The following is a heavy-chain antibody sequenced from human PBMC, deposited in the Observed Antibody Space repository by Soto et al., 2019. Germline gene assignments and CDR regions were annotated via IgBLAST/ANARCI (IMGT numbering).Heavy chain of an antibody. CDR1: GFTFSSYA. CDR2: ISGSGGGT. CDR3: AKAVPSYYDSSGYPFDY. V-gene: IGHV3-23*01. J-gene: IGHJ4*02. Sequence: EVQLLESGGGLVQPGGSLRLSCAASGFTFSSYAMSWVRQAPGKGLEWVSAISGSGGGTYYADSVKGRFTISRDNSKNTLYLQMNSLRAEDTAVYYCAKAVPSYYDSSGYPFDYWGQGTLVTVSS. D-gene: IGHD3-22*01.